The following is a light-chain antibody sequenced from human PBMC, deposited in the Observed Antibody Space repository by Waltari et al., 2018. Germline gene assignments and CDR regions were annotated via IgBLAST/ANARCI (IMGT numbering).Light chain of an antibody. CDR1: RSDVDNYNF. J-gene: IGLJ1*01. Sequence: ALPQPAPVSGSPGQSLTIPCTGTRSDVDNYNFVSWYQQHPGKAPKLMIYGVSKRPSGVSDRFSGSKSGNTASLTISGLQAEDEADYYCSSYTNIITYVFGTGTKVTVL. CDR2: GVS. V-gene: IGLV2-14*01. CDR3: SSYTNIITYV.